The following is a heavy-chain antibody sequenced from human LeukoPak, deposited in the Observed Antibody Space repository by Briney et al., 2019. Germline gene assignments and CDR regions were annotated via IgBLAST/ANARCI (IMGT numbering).Heavy chain of an antibody. Sequence: SETLSLTCTVSGGSISSYYWSWIRQPPGKGLEWIGYIYYSGSTNYNPSLKSRVTISVDTSKNQFSLKLSSVTAADTAVYYCARYYYDSSGYPDYWGQGTLVTVSS. D-gene: IGHD3-22*01. J-gene: IGHJ4*02. CDR2: IYYSGST. V-gene: IGHV4-59*01. CDR3: ARYYYDSSGYPDY. CDR1: GGSISSYY.